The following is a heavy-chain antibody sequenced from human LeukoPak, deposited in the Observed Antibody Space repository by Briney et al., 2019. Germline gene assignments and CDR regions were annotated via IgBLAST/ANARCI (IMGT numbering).Heavy chain of an antibody. CDR3: AKVHLRIEIYAFDV. V-gene: IGHV3-48*01. J-gene: IGHJ3*01. CDR2: ISSSSSTI. CDR1: GLTLSSYE. D-gene: IGHD1-26*01. Sequence: GGSLRLSCAASGLTLSSYEMNWVRQAPGKGLEWVSYISSSSSTIYYTDSVKGRFTISRDNAKNSLYLQMNSLRVEDTAVYYCAKVHLRIEIYAFDVWGQGTMVTVSS.